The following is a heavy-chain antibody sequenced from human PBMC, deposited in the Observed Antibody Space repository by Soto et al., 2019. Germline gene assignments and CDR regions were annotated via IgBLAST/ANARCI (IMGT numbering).Heavy chain of an antibody. V-gene: IGHV3-33*01. CDR2: IWYAGTNK. D-gene: IGHD6-13*01. Sequence: QVQLVESGGGVVQPGRSLRLSCAASGFTFSNYGMHWVRQAPGKGLEWVAVIWYAGTNKYYADSVKGRLTISRDNSKNTLYLQMNSLRAEDTAVYYCARDQAAAPTLDYYFGMDVWGQGTTVTVSS. CDR1: GFTFSNYG. CDR3: ARDQAAAPTLDYYFGMDV. J-gene: IGHJ6*02.